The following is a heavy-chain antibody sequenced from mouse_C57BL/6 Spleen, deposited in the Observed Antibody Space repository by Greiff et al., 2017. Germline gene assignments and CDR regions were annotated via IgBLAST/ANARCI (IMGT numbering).Heavy chain of an antibody. J-gene: IGHJ2*01. V-gene: IGHV1-5*01. CDR3: TTISTLVADYFVY. D-gene: IGHD1-1*01. CDR1: GYTFTSYW. CDR2: IYPGNSDT. Sequence: EVQLQQSGTVLARPGASVKMSCKTSGYTFTSYWMHWVKQRPGQGLEWIGAIYPGNSDTSYNQKFKGKAKLTAVTSASTAYMELSSLTNEDSAGYYCTTISTLVADYFVYWGQGTTLTVSS.